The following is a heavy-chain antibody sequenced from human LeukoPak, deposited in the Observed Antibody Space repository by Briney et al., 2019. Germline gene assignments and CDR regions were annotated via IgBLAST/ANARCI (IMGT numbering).Heavy chain of an antibody. Sequence: GGSLRLSCAASGFTFSSYWMSWVRQAPGKGLEWVANIKQDGSETYYVDSVKGRFTISRDNAENSLFLQMNSLRGEDTAEYYCAGDPGDYWGQGTLVTVSS. CDR1: GFTFSSYW. CDR2: IKQDGSET. D-gene: IGHD3-10*01. CDR3: AGDPGDY. J-gene: IGHJ4*02. V-gene: IGHV3-7*01.